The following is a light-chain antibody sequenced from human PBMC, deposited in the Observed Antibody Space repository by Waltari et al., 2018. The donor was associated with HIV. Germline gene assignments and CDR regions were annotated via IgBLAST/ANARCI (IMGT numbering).Light chain of an antibody. CDR3: GSWDDTLSHWV. CDR2: RSD. V-gene: IGLV1-47*01. Sequence: QSVLTQPPSASRPPGQRVLMSCSGRNPNLGNNFVSWFQQVPGRAPKLVIYRSDQRPSGVPDRFSAAKSGSSASLAITGLQSDDEAVYYCGSWDDTLSHWVFGGGTRLTV. CDR1: NPNLGNNF. J-gene: IGLJ3*02.